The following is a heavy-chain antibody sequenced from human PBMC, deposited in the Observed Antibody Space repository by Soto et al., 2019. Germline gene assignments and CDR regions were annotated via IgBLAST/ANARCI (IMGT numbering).Heavy chain of an antibody. CDR1: GGSISSSSYY. Sequence: SETLSLTCTVSGGSISSSSYYWGWFRQPPGKGLEWIGSIYYSGSTYYNPSLKSRVTISVDTSKNQFSLKLSSVTAADTAVYYCASRYCSSTSCYAGGNWFDPWGQGTLVTVSS. J-gene: IGHJ5*02. CDR3: ASRYCSSTSCYAGGNWFDP. CDR2: IYYSGST. V-gene: IGHV4-39*01. D-gene: IGHD2-2*01.